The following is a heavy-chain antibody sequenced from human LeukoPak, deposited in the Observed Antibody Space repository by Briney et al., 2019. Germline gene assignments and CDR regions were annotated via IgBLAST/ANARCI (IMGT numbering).Heavy chain of an antibody. J-gene: IGHJ5*02. Sequence: HLGGSLRLSCAASGFTFSSYWMSWVRQAPGKGLEWVANIKQDGSEKYYVDSVKGRFTISRDNAKHSLYLQMNSLRAEDTAVYYCARGEGFYDFWSGYNWFDPWGQGTLVTVSS. CDR1: GFTFSSYW. CDR2: IKQDGSEK. CDR3: ARGEGFYDFWSGYNWFDP. V-gene: IGHV3-7*04. D-gene: IGHD3-3*01.